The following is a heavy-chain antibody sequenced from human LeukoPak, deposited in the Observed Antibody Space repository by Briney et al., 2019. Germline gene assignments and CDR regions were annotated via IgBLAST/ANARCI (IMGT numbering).Heavy chain of an antibody. V-gene: IGHV4-59*08. CDR2: IYYSGST. CDR3: ARRVGWEDQGEFDY. CDR1: GGSISSYY. J-gene: IGHJ4*02. D-gene: IGHD1-26*01. Sequence: SETLSLTCTVSGGSISSYYWGWIRQPPGKGLEWIGYIYYSGSTNYNPSLKSRVTISVDTSKNQFSLKLSSVTAADTAVYYCARRVGWEDQGEFDYWGQGTLVTVSS.